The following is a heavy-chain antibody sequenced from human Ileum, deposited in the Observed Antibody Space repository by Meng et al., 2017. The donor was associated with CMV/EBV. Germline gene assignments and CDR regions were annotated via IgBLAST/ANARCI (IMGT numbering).Heavy chain of an antibody. CDR2: FNPSGGYT. CDR1: GYTFTSYY. D-gene: IGHD4-17*01. CDR3: ARARDYGPIDY. Sequence: QVQLVQFGVEVKKPGASVKVSCKASGYTFTSYYLHWVRQAPGQGLEWMGVFNPSGGYTNYAQDFKGRVTMTRDTSTTTVSMDLSSLRSEDTAVYYCARARDYGPIDYWGQGTLVTVSS. V-gene: IGHV1-46*01. J-gene: IGHJ4*02.